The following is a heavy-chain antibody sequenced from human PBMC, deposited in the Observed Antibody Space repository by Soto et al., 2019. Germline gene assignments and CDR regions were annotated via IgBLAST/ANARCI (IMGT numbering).Heavy chain of an antibody. D-gene: IGHD3-16*01. Sequence: SLRLSCAASGFTFDNYAMHWVRQAPGKGLEWVSGISWSSNTIDYADSVKGRFTISRDNVKNSLYLQMNSLRAEDTALYYCARGNYFDYWGQGT. CDR1: GFTFDNYA. J-gene: IGHJ4*02. V-gene: IGHV3-9*01. CDR2: ISWSSNTI. CDR3: ARGNYFDY.